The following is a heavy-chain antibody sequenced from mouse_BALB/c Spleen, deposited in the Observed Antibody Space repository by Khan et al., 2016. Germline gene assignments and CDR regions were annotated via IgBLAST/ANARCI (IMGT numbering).Heavy chain of an antibody. CDR3: ARVPLALDY. J-gene: IGHJ2*01. Sequence: QIQLVQSGPELKKPGETVKISCKASGYTFTNYGMNWVKQAPGKGLKWMGWINTYTGEPTYADDFKGRFAFSLETSASTAYLQINNLKNADTATYFCARVPLALDYWGQGTTLTVSS. CDR2: INTYTGEP. V-gene: IGHV9-3-1*01. CDR1: GYTFTNYG. D-gene: IGHD6-1*01.